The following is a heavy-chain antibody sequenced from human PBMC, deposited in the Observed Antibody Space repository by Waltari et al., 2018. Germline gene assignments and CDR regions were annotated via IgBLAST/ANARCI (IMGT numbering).Heavy chain of an antibody. D-gene: IGHD4-17*01. J-gene: IGHJ4*02. Sequence: QVQLVPSGTEVQKLGDSVKVSCKASGYPFLSYYIHWVRQAPGQGLEWMGRLNPNTGDTVCAQGFKGRATMTRDTSIATAYLELSRLRSDDTAVYYCARDLGHHGDYALGRIDYWGQGTLVTVSS. CDR2: LNPNTGDT. CDR1: GYPFLSYY. CDR3: ARDLGHHGDYALGRIDY. V-gene: IGHV1-2*06.